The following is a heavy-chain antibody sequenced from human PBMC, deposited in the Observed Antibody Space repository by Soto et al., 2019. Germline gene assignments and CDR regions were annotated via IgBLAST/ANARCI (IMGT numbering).Heavy chain of an antibody. CDR1: GGTFSSYT. J-gene: IGHJ6*02. Sequence: SVKVSCKASGGTFSSYTISWVRQAPGQGLEWMGRIIPILGIANYAQKFQGRVTITADKSTSTAYMELSSLRSEDTAVYYCARDCGGDCQNPYYYYGMDVWGQGTTVTV. CDR3: ARDCGGDCQNPYYYYGMDV. V-gene: IGHV1-69*04. D-gene: IGHD2-21*02. CDR2: IIPILGIA.